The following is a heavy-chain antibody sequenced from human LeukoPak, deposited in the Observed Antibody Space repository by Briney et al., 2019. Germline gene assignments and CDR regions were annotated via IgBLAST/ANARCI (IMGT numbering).Heavy chain of an antibody. D-gene: IGHD3-3*02. Sequence: PGGSLRLSCAASGFTFSSYGMHWVRQAPGKGLEWVAVISYDGSNKYYADSVKGRFTISRDNSKNTLYLQMNSLRAEDTAVYYCAKGFMFGVAGYRYGMDVWGQGTTATVSS. CDR2: ISYDGSNK. V-gene: IGHV3-30*18. J-gene: IGHJ6*02. CDR1: GFTFSSYG. CDR3: AKGFMFGVAGYRYGMDV.